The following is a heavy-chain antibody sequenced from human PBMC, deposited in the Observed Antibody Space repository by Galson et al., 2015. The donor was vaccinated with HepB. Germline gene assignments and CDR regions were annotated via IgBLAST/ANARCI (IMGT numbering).Heavy chain of an antibody. D-gene: IGHD3-9*01. Sequence: SLRLSCAVSGFTFSSHHMHWVRQAPGRGLEWVASTSPDGKKEYYAESVQGRLSTSRDNSKNIVYLQMNSLRPGDTAVYHCARDLTGSWTFDYWGQGTLVTVSS. CDR2: TSPDGKKE. V-gene: IGHV3-30*03. CDR1: GFTFSSHH. J-gene: IGHJ4*02. CDR3: ARDLTGSWTFDY.